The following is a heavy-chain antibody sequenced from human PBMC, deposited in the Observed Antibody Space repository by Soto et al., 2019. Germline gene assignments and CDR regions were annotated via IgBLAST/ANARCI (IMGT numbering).Heavy chain of an antibody. J-gene: IGHJ4*02. V-gene: IGHV4-31*03. Sequence: QVQLQESGPGLVKPSQTLSLTCTVSGGSISSGGYYWSWIRQHPGKGLEWIGYIYYSGSTKYNPSLKSRVTIAVDTSKNQFSLKLSSVTATVTAVYYGQRVDYYGSVSYPPEDWGQGILVTDSS. D-gene: IGHD3-10*01. CDR1: GGSISSGGYY. CDR2: IYYSGST. CDR3: QRVDYYGSVSYPPED.